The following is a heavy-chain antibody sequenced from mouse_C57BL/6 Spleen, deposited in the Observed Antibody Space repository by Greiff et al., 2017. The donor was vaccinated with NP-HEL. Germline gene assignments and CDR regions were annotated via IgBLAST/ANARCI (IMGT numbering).Heavy chain of an antibody. CDR2: INPSNGRT. Sequence: VQLQQSGAELVKPGASVKLSCKASGYTFTSYWMHWVKQRPGQGLEWIGEINPSNGRTNYNEKFKSKATLTVDKSSSTAYMQLSSPKSVDSAVYYCARVITRDYWGQGTTLTVSS. CDR3: ARVITRDY. D-gene: IGHD6-1*01. J-gene: IGHJ2*01. CDR1: GYTFTSYW. V-gene: IGHV1S81*02.